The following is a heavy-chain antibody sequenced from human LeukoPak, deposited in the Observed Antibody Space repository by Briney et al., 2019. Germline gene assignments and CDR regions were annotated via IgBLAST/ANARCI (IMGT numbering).Heavy chain of an antibody. CDR2: IWNDGSNK. Sequence: GGSLRLSCAASGFTFSIYGMHWVRQALGKGLEWVAVIWNDGSNKYYADSVKGRFTISRDNSKNTLYLQMNGLRAEDTAVYSCARASGPFDYWGQGTLVTVSS. D-gene: IGHD3-10*01. CDR3: ARASGPFDY. V-gene: IGHV3-33*01. J-gene: IGHJ4*02. CDR1: GFTFSIYG.